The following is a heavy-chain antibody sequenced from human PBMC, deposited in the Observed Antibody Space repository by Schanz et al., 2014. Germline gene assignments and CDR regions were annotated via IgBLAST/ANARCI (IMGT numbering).Heavy chain of an antibody. V-gene: IGHV4-59*01. CDR3: ARLTMVRGVAFDR. CDR1: GGSISSDY. J-gene: IGHJ4*02. CDR2: VYYNGAT. Sequence: QVQLQESGPGLVKPSATLSLTCTVSGGSISSDYWTWIRQPPGKGLEWIGYVYYNGATNSNPSLKSRVTISLDTSKNQFYLRITAVTAADTAVYYCARLTMVRGVAFDRWGQGTLVTVSS. D-gene: IGHD3-10*01.